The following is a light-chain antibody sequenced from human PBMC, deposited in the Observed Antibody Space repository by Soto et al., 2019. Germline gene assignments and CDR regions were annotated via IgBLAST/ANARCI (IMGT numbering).Light chain of an antibody. Sequence: QSVLTQPPSASGTPGQRVTISCSGRSANIGNNFVCWYQQLPGTAPKLLIYSNNQRPSGVPDRFSGSKSGTSASLAISGLRPEDEGDYYCVSWDDSLSGLVFGTGTKV. V-gene: IGLV1-47*02. CDR1: SANIGNNF. CDR2: SNN. CDR3: VSWDDSLSGLV. J-gene: IGLJ1*01.